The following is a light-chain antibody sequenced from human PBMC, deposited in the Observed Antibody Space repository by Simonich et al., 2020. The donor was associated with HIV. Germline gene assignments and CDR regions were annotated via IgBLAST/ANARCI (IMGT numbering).Light chain of an antibody. Sequence: DVVMTQSPLSLPVTLGQPASISCRSSQSLVHSDGNTYLNWFQQRPGQSPRRQIYKVSNRDSGVPDRFSGSGSGTDFTLKISRVEAEDVGVYSCMQGTHWPRTFGQGTKVEIK. CDR2: KVS. CDR3: MQGTHWPRT. CDR1: QSLVHSDGNTY. V-gene: IGKV2-30*02. J-gene: IGKJ1*01.